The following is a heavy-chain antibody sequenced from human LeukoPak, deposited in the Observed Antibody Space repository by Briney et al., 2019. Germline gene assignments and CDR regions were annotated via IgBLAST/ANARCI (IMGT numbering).Heavy chain of an antibody. CDR2: INTNSAGT. CDR3: ARDREDIVVVVAATNGVDY. V-gene: IGHV1-2*02. Sequence: ASVKVSCKASGYTFTGYYMHWVRQAPGQGLEWMGWINTNSAGTNNAQKFQGTVTMTRDTPISTAYMKLSRLRSNDTAVDDCARDREDIVVVVAATNGVDYWGQGTLVTVSS. D-gene: IGHD2-15*01. CDR1: GYTFTGYY. J-gene: IGHJ4*02.